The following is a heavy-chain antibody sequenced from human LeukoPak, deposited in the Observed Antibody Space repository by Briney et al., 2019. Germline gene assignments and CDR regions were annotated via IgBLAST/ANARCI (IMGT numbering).Heavy chain of an antibody. CDR1: GLTFSSYA. D-gene: IGHD3-3*01. CDR3: AKLYYDFWSGYPYYFDY. CDR2: ISGSGGDT. Sequence: GGSLRLPCAASGLTFSSYAMSWVRQAPGKGLEWVSSISGSGGDTHYADSVKGRFTISRDNSKNTLYLQMNSLRAEDTALYYCAKLYYDFWSGYPYYFDYWGQGTLVTVSS. V-gene: IGHV3-23*01. J-gene: IGHJ4*02.